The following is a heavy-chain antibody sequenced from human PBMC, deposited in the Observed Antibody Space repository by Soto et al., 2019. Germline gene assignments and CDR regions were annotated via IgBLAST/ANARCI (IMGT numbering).Heavy chain of an antibody. J-gene: IGHJ4*02. CDR2: IKSKSAGETT. CDR3: SPGSPFSGSVFDY. CDR1: GFSFRTTW. Sequence: EVQLVESGGGLVKPGGSLRLSCAASGFSFRTTWMAWVRQAPGKGLEWVGRIKSKSAGETTDYADPVKGRFTISRDDSKDTLYLRMDSLETGDTAVYYCSPGSPFSGSVFDYWGQGTLVTVSS. V-gene: IGHV3-15*05. D-gene: IGHD1-26*01.